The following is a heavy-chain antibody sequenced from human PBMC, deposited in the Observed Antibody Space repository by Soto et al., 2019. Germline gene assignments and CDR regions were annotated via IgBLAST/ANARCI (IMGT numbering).Heavy chain of an antibody. Sequence: SETLSLTCAVSGYSISSGYYWGWIRQPPGKGLEWIGSIYHSGSTYYDPSLKSRVTISVDTSKNQFSLKLSSVTAADTAVYYCARDQAYYDFWSGYYHNWFDPWGQGTLVTVSS. V-gene: IGHV4-38-2*02. J-gene: IGHJ5*02. D-gene: IGHD3-3*01. CDR2: IYHSGST. CDR1: GYSISSGYY. CDR3: ARDQAYYDFWSGYYHNWFDP.